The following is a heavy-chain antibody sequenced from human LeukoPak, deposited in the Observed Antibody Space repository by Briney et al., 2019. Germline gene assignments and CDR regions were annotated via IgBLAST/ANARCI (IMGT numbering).Heavy chain of an antibody. D-gene: IGHD2-8*01. CDR2: ISGSNTYI. V-gene: IGHV3-21*01. CDR1: GFIFSTYE. J-gene: IGHJ4*02. Sequence: GGSLRLSCATSGFIFSTYEMNWVRQAPGKGLEWLSSISGSNTYISHADSVKGRFTIARDNVKNSLYLQMNSLRAEDTAMYYCARVMRRGNYLDYWGQGTLVTVSS. CDR3: ARVMRRGNYLDY.